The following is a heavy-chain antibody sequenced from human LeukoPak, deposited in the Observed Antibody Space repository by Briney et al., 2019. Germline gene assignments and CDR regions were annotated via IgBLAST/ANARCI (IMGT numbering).Heavy chain of an antibody. Sequence: GGSLRLSCAASGFTFSSYGMSWVRQAPGKGLEWVSAISGSGGSTYYADSVKGRFTISRDNSKNTLYLQMNSLRAEDTAVYYCAKDQLRITMVRGAIDYWGQGTLVTVSS. V-gene: IGHV3-23*01. CDR2: ISGSGGST. J-gene: IGHJ4*02. D-gene: IGHD3-10*01. CDR1: GFTFSSYG. CDR3: AKDQLRITMVRGAIDY.